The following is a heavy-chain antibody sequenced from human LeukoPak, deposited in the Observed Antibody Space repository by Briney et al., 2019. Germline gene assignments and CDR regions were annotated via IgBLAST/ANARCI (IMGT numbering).Heavy chain of an antibody. J-gene: IGHJ1*01. D-gene: IGHD4-17*01. V-gene: IGHV4-30-2*01. CDR3: ARDGGDYGDSGYFQH. CDR1: GGSISSGGYS. Sequence: SETLSLTCAVSGGSISSGGYSWSWIRQPPGKGLEWIGYIYHSGSTYYNPSLKSRVTISVDTSKNQFSLKLSSVTAADTAVYYCARDGGDYGDSGYFQHWGQGTLVTVSS. CDR2: IYHSGST.